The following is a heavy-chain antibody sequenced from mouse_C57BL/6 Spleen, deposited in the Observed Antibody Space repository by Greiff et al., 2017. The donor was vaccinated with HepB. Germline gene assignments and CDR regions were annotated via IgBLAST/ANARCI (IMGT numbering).Heavy chain of an antibody. J-gene: IGHJ2*01. D-gene: IGHD4-1*02. CDR3: ARPTGPYYFDY. CDR1: GFTFTDYY. V-gene: IGHV7-3*01. CDR2: IRNKANGYTT. Sequence: EVKLMESGGGLVQPGGSLSLSCAASGFTFTDYYMSWVRQPPGKALEWLGFIRNKANGYTTEYSASVKGRFTISRDNSQSILYLQMNALRAEDSATYYCARPTGPYYFDYWGQGTTLTVSS.